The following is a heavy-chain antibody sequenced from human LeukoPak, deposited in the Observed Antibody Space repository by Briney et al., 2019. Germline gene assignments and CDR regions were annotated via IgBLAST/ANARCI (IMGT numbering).Heavy chain of an antibody. D-gene: IGHD2-2*01. CDR2: INPNSGGT. V-gene: IGHV1-2*04. CDR1: GYTFTGYY. J-gene: IGHJ5*02. Sequence: ASVKVSCKASGYTFTGYYMHWVRQAPGQGLEWMRWINPNSGGTNYAQKFQGWVTMTRDTSISTAYMELSRLRSDDTAVYYCARTPYCSSTSCYGGWFDPWGQGTLVTVSS. CDR3: ARTPYCSSTSCYGGWFDP.